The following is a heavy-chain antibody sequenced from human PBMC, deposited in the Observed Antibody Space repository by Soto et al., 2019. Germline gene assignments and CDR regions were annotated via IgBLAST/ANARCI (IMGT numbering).Heavy chain of an antibody. CDR2: IKSKTDGGTT. D-gene: IGHD6-13*01. CDR1: GFTFSNAW. J-gene: IGHJ6*02. Sequence: PGGSLRLSCAASGFTFSNAWMSWVRQAPGKGLEWVGRIKSKTDGGTTDYAAPVKGRFTISRDDSKNTLYLQMNSLKTEDTAVYYCTTLYSSSWYSYYYYYYGVDVWGQGTTVTVSS. CDR3: TTLYSSSWYSYYYYYYGVDV. V-gene: IGHV3-15*01.